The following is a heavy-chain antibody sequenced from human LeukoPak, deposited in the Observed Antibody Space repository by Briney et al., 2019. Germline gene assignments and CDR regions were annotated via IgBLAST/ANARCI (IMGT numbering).Heavy chain of an antibody. Sequence: GGSLRLPCAASGFTFDDYAMHWVRQAPGKGLEWVSGITWNSGSIGYADSVRGRFTISRDNAKNSLYLQMNSLRAEDTAVYYCARARGYCSSTSCYGGAFDIWGQGTMVTVSS. CDR1: GFTFDDYA. J-gene: IGHJ3*02. CDR3: ARARGYCSSTSCYGGAFDI. V-gene: IGHV3-9*01. D-gene: IGHD2-2*01. CDR2: ITWNSGSI.